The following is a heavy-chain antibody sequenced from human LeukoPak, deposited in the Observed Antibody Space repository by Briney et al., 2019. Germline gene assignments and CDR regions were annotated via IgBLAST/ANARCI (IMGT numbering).Heavy chain of an antibody. V-gene: IGHV1-24*01. J-gene: IGHJ4*02. D-gene: IGHD3-22*01. CDR2: FDPEDGET. Sequence: ASVKVSFKVSGYTLTELSMHWVRQAPGKGLEWMGGFDPEDGETIYAQKFQCRVTMTEDTSTDTAYMELSSLRSEDTAVYYCATEAARGGDYYDSSGYYENYWGQGTLVTVSS. CDR1: GYTLTELS. CDR3: ATEAARGGDYYDSSGYYENY.